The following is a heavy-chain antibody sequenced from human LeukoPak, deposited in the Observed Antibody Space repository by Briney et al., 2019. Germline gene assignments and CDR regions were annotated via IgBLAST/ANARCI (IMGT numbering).Heavy chain of an antibody. V-gene: IGHV4-39*01. CDR1: GGSISSSSYY. CDR2: IYYSGST. J-gene: IGHJ4*02. CDR3: ARRRGSDDELVGYY. D-gene: IGHD3-16*01. Sequence: SETLSLTCTVSGGSISSSSYYWGWIRQPPGKGLEWIGSIYYSGSTYYNPSLKSRVTIAVDMSKNQFSLKLSSVTAADTAVYYCARRRGSDDELVGYYWGQGTLVTVSS.